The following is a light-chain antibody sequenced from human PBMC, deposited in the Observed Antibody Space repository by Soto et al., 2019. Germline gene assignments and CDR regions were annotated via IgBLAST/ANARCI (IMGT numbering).Light chain of an antibody. Sequence: NFMLTQPHSVSESPGKTVTISCTRTSGSIASNYVQWYQQRPYSAPATLIYGDTLRPSGVPDRFSGSIDSSSNSASLTISGLQIEDEADYYCQSYGVFGGRTKLTVL. V-gene: IGLV6-57*04. CDR3: QSYGV. CDR2: GDT. J-gene: IGLJ2*01. CDR1: SGSIASNY.